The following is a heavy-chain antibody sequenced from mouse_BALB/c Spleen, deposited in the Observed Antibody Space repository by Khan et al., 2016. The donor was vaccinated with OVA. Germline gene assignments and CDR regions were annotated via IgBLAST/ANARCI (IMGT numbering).Heavy chain of an antibody. J-gene: IGHJ3*01. CDR1: GFTFTDYY. V-gene: IGHV5-12*02. D-gene: IGHD1-1*02. CDR3: AREGGGGGLAY. Sequence: EVELVESGGGFMQPGGSLTLSCATSGFTFTDYYMYWVRQTPEKRLEWVAYIRNRGTTHYYSDTVRGRCTISRDNAKNTLYLQMSRLKAEDTAMYYCAREGGGGGLAYWGQGTLVTVAA. CDR2: IRNRGTTH.